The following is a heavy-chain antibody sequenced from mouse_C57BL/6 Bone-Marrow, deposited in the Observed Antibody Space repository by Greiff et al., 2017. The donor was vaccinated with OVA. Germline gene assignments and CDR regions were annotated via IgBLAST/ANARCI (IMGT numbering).Heavy chain of an antibody. CDR2: IYPRSGNT. D-gene: IGHD2-2*01. CDR1: GYTFTSYG. J-gene: IGHJ3*01. V-gene: IGHV1-81*01. Sequence: QVQLQQSGAELARPGASVKLSCKASGYTFTSYGISWVKQRTGQGLEWIGEIYPRSGNTYYNEKFKGKATLTADKSSSTAYMELRSLTSEDSAVYFCARKGTLYYGYDGFWGQGTLVTVSA. CDR3: ARKGTLYYGYDGF.